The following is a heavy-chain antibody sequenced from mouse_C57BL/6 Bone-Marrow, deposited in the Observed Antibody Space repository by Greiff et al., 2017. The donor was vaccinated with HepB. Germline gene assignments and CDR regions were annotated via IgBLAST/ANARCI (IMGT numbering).Heavy chain of an antibody. CDR1: GFNIKDDY. J-gene: IGHJ2*01. Sequence: VQLQQSGAELVRPGASVKLSCTASGFNIKDDYMHWVKQRPEQGLEWIGWIDPENGDTEYASKFQSKATITADTSSNTAYLQLSSLTSEDTAVYYCTRGWFDYWGQGTTLTVSS. D-gene: IGHD3-3*01. V-gene: IGHV14-4*01. CDR2: IDPENGDT. CDR3: TRGWFDY.